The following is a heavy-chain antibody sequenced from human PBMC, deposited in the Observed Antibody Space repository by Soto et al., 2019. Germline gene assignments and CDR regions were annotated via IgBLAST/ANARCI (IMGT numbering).Heavy chain of an antibody. J-gene: IGHJ4*02. CDR2: IYYGGST. Sequence: PSETLSLTCSVSGDSVISGSFYWSWIRQPPGKGLEWIGYIYYGGSTNYNPSLRSRVTISADTPKNQFSLRLSSVTAADTAVYYCARVVYDSRDPHRFDYWGQGTLVTVSS. CDR3: ARVVYDSRDPHRFDY. V-gene: IGHV4-61*01. D-gene: IGHD3-22*01. CDR1: GDSVISGSFY.